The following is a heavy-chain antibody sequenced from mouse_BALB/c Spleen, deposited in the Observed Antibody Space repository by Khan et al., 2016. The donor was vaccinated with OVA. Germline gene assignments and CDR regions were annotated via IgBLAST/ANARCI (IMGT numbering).Heavy chain of an antibody. CDR1: GYIFTSYW. Sequence: QVQLKESGAELVRPGASVKLSCKTSGYIFTSYWIHWVTQRSGQGLEWIARIYPGTGSTYYNEKFKGQATLTADKSSSTAYMPLSSLNSEASAVLGGARGGDDNHAMDYWGQGTSVTVSS. D-gene: IGHD1-3*01. CDR3: ARGGDDNHAMDY. CDR2: IYPGTGST. V-gene: IGHV1S132*01. J-gene: IGHJ4*01.